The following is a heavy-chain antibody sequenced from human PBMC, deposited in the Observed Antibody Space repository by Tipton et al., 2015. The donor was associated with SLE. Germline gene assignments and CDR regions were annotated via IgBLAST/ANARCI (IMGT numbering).Heavy chain of an antibody. CDR2: ISAYNGNT. J-gene: IGHJ3*02. Sequence: QSGPEVKKPGASVKVSCKASGYTFTSYGISWVRQAPGQGLEWMGWISAYNGNTNYAQKLQGRVTMTTDTSTSTAYMELRSLRSDDTAVYYCARDGVYYDFWSGPLDAFDIWGQGTMVTVSS. V-gene: IGHV1-18*01. CDR3: ARDGVYYDFWSGPLDAFDI. D-gene: IGHD3-3*01. CDR1: GYTFTSYG.